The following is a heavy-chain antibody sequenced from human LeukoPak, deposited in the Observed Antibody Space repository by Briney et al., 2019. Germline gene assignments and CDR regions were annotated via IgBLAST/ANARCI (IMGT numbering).Heavy chain of an antibody. J-gene: IGHJ3*02. CDR1: GFFVSNYY. V-gene: IGHV3-53*01. CDR2: IFTAGST. D-gene: IGHD1-14*01. Sequence: PGGPLRLSCAVSGFFVSNYYMDWVRQAPGKGLDWVSVIFTAGSTYNADSVKGRFTISRDNFKNTLYLQMNSLRAEDTAVYYCARAGYLGTDAFDIWGQGTMVTVSS. CDR3: ARAGYLGTDAFDI.